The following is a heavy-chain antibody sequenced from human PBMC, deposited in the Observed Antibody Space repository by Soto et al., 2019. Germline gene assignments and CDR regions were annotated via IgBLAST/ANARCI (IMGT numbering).Heavy chain of an antibody. CDR2: IYWDEDK. Sequence: QITLKESGPTLVKPTQTLTLTCTFSGFSLSTSGVGVGWIRQPPGKALEWLGFIYWDEDKRYSPSLKSRLTIXNXXSKSQVVLTMTNMDPVDTATYYCAHVFTSRAPFDSWGQGTLVTVSA. J-gene: IGHJ4*02. V-gene: IGHV2-5*02. D-gene: IGHD3-10*02. CDR1: GFSLSTSGVG. CDR3: AHVFTSRAPFDS.